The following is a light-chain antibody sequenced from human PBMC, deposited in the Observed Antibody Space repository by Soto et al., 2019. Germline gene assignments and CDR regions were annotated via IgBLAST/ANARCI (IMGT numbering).Light chain of an antibody. J-gene: IGKJ2*01. CDR1: QSLSCY. V-gene: IGKV1-39*01. CDR3: QQSSSSPYN. Sequence: DIQMTQSPSSLSASVGDRVTITCRASQSLSCYLNWYQQKPGKAPKLLIYRAFSLQSWVPSRFSRSGSGTYFSLTISTLQPEEYETYYWQQSSSSPYNFSQGTKLEIK. CDR2: RAF.